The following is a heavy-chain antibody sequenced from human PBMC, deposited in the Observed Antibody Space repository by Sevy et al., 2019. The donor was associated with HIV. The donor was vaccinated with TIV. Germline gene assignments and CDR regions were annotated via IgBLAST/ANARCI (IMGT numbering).Heavy chain of an antibody. Sequence: ASVKVSCKVSGYTLTELSMHWVRQAPGKGLEWMGGFDPEDGETIYAQKFQGRVTMTEDTSTDTAYMERSSLRSEDTAVYYCATPYDSSGYVFDYWGQGTLVTVSS. CDR2: FDPEDGET. CDR1: GYTLTELS. J-gene: IGHJ4*02. V-gene: IGHV1-24*01. D-gene: IGHD3-22*01. CDR3: ATPYDSSGYVFDY.